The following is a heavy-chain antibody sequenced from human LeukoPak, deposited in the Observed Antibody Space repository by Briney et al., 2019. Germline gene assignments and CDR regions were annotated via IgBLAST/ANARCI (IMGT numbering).Heavy chain of an antibody. CDR3: AREVPAATPLFAFDI. D-gene: IGHD2-2*01. CDR2: IIPIFGTA. CDR1: GGTFSSYA. Sequence: ASVKVSCKASGGTFSSYAISWVRQAPGQGLKWMGGIIPIFGTANYAQKFQGRVTITADESTSTAYMELSSLRSEDTAVYYCAREVPAATPLFAFDIWGQGTMVTVSS. J-gene: IGHJ3*02. V-gene: IGHV1-69*13.